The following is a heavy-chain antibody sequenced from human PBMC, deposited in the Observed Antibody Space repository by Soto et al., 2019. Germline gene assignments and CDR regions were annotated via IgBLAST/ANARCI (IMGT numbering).Heavy chain of an antibody. CDR3: AGEPPYCSSSICYHWFDP. CDR1: GGSNSTYY. Sequence: PSETLSLTCTVSGGSNSTYYWSWIWQRAGKELEWIGHIYDSGSTNYYPSLKSRDTISVDTSKNQFSLKLTSMAAADTAVYSWAGEPPYCSSSICYHWFDPWGQGTLVTVSS. J-gene: IGHJ5*02. D-gene: IGHD2-2*01. CDR2: IYDSGST. V-gene: IGHV4-59*01.